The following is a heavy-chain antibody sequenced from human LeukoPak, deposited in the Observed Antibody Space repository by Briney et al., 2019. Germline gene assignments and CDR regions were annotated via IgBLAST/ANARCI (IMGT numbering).Heavy chain of an antibody. J-gene: IGHJ6*03. CDR3: AKSGWYDLYYMDV. CDR2: INNDGTAT. Sequence: GGSLRLSCAASGFTFSAYWMHWVRQVPGKGLVWVSRINNDGTATFFADSVKGRFTISRDNSKNTLYLQMNSLRAEDTAVYYCAKSGWYDLYYMDVWGKGTTVTVSS. V-gene: IGHV3-74*01. D-gene: IGHD6-19*01. CDR1: GFTFSAYW.